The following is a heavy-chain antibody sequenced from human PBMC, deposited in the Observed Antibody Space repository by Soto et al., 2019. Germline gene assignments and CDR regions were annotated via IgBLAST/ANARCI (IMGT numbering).Heavy chain of an antibody. CDR1: GGTFSSYT. J-gene: IGHJ3*02. D-gene: IGHD3-10*01. V-gene: IGHV1-69*02. CDR2: IIPILGIA. CDR3: AITMVRGVMAQDALDI. Sequence: SVKVSCKASGGTFSSYTISWVRQAPGQGLEWMGRIIPILGIANYAQKFQGRVTITADKSTSTAYMELSSLRSEDTAVYYCAITMVRGVMAQDALDIWGQGTMVTVSS.